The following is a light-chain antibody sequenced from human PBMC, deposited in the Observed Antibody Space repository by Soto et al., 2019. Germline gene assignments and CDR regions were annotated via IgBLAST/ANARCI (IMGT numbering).Light chain of an antibody. CDR2: GAS. V-gene: IGKV3-20*01. CDR1: RTLVSRY. J-gene: IGKJ4*01. Sequence: LTQSPATLSLFPGETATLSCRTSRTLVSRYLAWYQQKPGQAPRLVIHGASSRAPGIPDRFSGGGSGTDFTLTINRLEPEDFAVYYCQQYGSSPLTFGGGTKVNI. CDR3: QQYGSSPLT.